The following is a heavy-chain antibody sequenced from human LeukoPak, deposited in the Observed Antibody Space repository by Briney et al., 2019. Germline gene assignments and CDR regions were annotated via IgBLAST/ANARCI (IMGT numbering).Heavy chain of an antibody. CDR1: GFSISTSAMC. CDR3: ARILRSSNYYECIDY. Sequence: CGPALVKPTQTLTLTFTFSGFSISTSAMCVSWIRQTPGKALEWLARIDWDHYKYYSTSLKTRLTISKDTSKNQVVLTMTNMNPADTATYYCARILRSSNYYECIDYWSQGTLATVSS. CDR2: IDWDHYK. J-gene: IGHJ4*02. D-gene: IGHD3-22*01. V-gene: IGHV2-70*11.